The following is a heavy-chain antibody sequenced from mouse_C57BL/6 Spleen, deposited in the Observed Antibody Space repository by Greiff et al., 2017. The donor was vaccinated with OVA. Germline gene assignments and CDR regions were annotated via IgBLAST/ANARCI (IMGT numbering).Heavy chain of an antibody. CDR2: ISDGGSYT. J-gene: IGHJ1*03. V-gene: IGHV5-4*03. Sequence: EVMLVESGGGLVKPGGSLKLSCAASGFTFSSYAMSWVRQTPEKRLEWVATISDGGSYTYYPDNVKGRFTISRDNAKNNLYLQMSHLKSEDTAMYYCARVYYGSSYAWYFDVWGTGTTVTVSS. D-gene: IGHD1-1*01. CDR1: GFTFSSYA. CDR3: ARVYYGSSYAWYFDV.